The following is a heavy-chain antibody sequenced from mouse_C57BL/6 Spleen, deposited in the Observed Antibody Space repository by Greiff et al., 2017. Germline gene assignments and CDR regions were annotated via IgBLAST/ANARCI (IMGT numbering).Heavy chain of an antibody. CDR2: INSDGGST. CDR3: ARSSGYGYAMDY. D-gene: IGHD3-2*02. Sequence: EVKLVESGGGLVQPGESLKLSCESNEYEFPSHDMSWVRKTPEKRLELVAAINSDGGSTYYPDTMERRFIISRDNTKKTLYLQMSSLRSEDTGLYYCARSSGYGYAMDYWGQGTSVTVSS. J-gene: IGHJ4*01. V-gene: IGHV5-2*01. CDR1: EYEFPSHD.